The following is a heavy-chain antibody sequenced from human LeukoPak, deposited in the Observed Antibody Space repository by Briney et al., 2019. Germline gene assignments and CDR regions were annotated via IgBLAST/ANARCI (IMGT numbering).Heavy chain of an antibody. CDR2: ITGSGGTT. Sequence: PGGSLRLYCAASGFTFSSYGMSWVRQAQGKGLEWLSAITGSGGTTYYADSVEGRFTISRDNSKNTLYLQMNSLRAEDTAVYYCARVNYGDYLPSFDYWGQGTLVTVSS. J-gene: IGHJ4*02. D-gene: IGHD4-17*01. V-gene: IGHV3-23*01. CDR1: GFTFSSYG. CDR3: ARVNYGDYLPSFDY.